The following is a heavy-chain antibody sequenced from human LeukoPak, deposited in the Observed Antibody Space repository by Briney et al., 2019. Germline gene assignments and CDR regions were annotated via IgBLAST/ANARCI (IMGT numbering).Heavy chain of an antibody. Sequence: PGGSLRLSCAASGFTFDDYTMHWVRQAPGKGLEWVSLISWDGGSTYYADSVKGRFTISRDNSKNTLYLQMNSLRAEDTAVYYCARDLMRYCSGGSCYSPGYWGQGTLVTVSS. V-gene: IGHV3-43*01. D-gene: IGHD2-15*01. J-gene: IGHJ4*02. CDR2: ISWDGGST. CDR3: ARDLMRYCSGGSCYSPGY. CDR1: GFTFDDYT.